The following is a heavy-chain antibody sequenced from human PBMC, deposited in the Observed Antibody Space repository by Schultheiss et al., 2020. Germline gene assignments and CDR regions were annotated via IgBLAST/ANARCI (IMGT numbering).Heavy chain of an antibody. Sequence: GGSLRLSCAASGFTFSSYGMHWVRQAPGKGLEWVAVISYDGSNKYYADSVKGRFTISRDNSKNTLYLQMNSLRAEDTAVYYCAKEAVTAIRGWYFDLWGRGTLVNVYS. CDR3: AKEAVTAIRGWYFDL. CDR1: GFTFSSYG. D-gene: IGHD2-21*02. CDR2: ISYDGSNK. V-gene: IGHV3-30*18. J-gene: IGHJ2*01.